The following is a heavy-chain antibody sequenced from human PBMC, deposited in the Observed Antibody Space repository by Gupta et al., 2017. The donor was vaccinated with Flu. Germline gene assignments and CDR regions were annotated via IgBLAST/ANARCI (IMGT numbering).Heavy chain of an antibody. V-gene: IGHV3-23*01. CDR2: ISGGTT. CDR1: GMAFSAFG. D-gene: IGHD4-17*01. Sequence: EVQLLESGGDLAQSGGSLRLPCAASGMAFSAFGMRWVRQAPGKGREWVSTISGGTTYYADSVKGRFTISRDTSKNTVFLQMNSLRAEDTGVYYCVKDAGYGEYAFWGQGTLVTVSS. J-gene: IGHJ1*01. CDR3: VKDAGYGEYAF.